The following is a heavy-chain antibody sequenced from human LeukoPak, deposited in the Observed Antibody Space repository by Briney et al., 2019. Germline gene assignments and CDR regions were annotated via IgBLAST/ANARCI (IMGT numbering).Heavy chain of an antibody. J-gene: IGHJ4*02. CDR3: ARDPGYSGSYLFDY. CDR1: GFTFSSYA. CDR2: ISYDGSNK. D-gene: IGHD1-26*01. V-gene: IGHV3-30-3*01. Sequence: PGGSLGLSCAASGFTFSSYAMHRVRQAPGKGLEWVAVISYDGSNKYYADSVKGRFTISRDNSKNTLYLQMNSLRAEDTAVYYCARDPGYSGSYLFDYWGQGTLVTVSS.